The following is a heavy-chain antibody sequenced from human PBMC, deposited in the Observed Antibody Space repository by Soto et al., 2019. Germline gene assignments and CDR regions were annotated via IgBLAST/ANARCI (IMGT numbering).Heavy chain of an antibody. J-gene: IGHJ4*02. D-gene: IGHD3-22*01. CDR1: GYTFTSYA. Sequence: ASVKVSCKASGYTFTSYAMHWVRQAPGQRLEWMGWINAGNGNTKYSQKFQGRVTITRDTSASTAYMELSSLRSEDTAVYYCARGPYYYDSSGYYHYWGQGTLVTVSS. CDR3: ARGPYYYDSSGYYHY. V-gene: IGHV1-3*01. CDR2: INAGNGNT.